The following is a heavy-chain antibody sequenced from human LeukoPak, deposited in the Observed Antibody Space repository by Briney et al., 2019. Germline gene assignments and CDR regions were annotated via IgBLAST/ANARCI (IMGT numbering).Heavy chain of an antibody. CDR3: ARYDYSSGHYYFDY. CDR2: IYSGGST. V-gene: IGHV3-53*01. J-gene: IGHJ4*02. CDR1: GSTFSSYA. Sequence: PGGSLRLSCAASGSTFSSYAMSWVRQAPGKGLEWVSVIYSGGSTYYADSVKGRFTISRDNSKNTLYLQMNSLRAEDTAVYYCARYDYSSGHYYFDYWGQGTLVTVSS. D-gene: IGHD6-19*01.